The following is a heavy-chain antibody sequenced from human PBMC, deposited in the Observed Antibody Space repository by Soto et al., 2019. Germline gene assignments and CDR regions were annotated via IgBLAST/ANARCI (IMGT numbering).Heavy chain of an antibody. CDR1: GGSISSGDYY. CDR2: IYNSGST. Sequence: QVPLQESGPGLVEPSQTLSLTCTVSGGSISSGDYYWSWIRQPPGKGLEWIGHIYNSGSTYSNPSLKSRVTISVDTSKNQFSLKLSSVTAADTAVYYCARGPDGDKVDYWGQGTLVTVSS. CDR3: ARGPDGDKVDY. J-gene: IGHJ4*02. V-gene: IGHV4-30-4*01. D-gene: IGHD7-27*01.